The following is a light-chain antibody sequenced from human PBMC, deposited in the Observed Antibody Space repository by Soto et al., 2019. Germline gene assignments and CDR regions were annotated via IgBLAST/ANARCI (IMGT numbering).Light chain of an antibody. CDR3: SSFTSSSTFV. J-gene: IGLJ1*01. CDR2: DVS. V-gene: IGLV2-14*03. Sequence: QSVLAQPASVSGSRGQSITISCTGTSSDVGRYNYVSWFQQHPGKVPKLMIYDVSNWPSGVSDRFSGSKSGNTASLTISGLHPEDEADYYCSSFTSSSTFVFGTGTKLNVL. CDR1: SSDVGRYNY.